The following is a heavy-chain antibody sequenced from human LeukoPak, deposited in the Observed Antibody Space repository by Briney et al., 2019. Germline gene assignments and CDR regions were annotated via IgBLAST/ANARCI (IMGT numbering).Heavy chain of an antibody. CDR3: ARDGKYYYDSSGYSAFDY. V-gene: IGHV3-30-3*01. D-gene: IGHD3-22*01. J-gene: IGHJ4*02. CDR1: GFTLSSDT. CDR2: ISYDGSNK. Sequence: GRSLRLSCEASGFTLSSDTMHWVRQAPGKGLEWVAVISYDGSNKYYADSVKGRFTISRDNSKNTLYLQMNSLRAEDTAVYYCARDGKYYYDSSGYSAFDYWGQGTLVTVSS.